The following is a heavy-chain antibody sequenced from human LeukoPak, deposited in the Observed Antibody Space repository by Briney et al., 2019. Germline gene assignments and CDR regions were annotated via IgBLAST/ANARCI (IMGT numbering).Heavy chain of an antibody. CDR3: AKTQGYFDY. J-gene: IGHJ4*02. CDR1: GFTFSSYW. V-gene: IGHV3-23*01. Sequence: GGSLRLSCAASGFTFSSYWMHWVRHAPGKGLEWVSVITGNGGNILYADSVKGRFTISRDNSKNTLYLQMNSLRAEDTAIYYCAKTQGYFDYWGQGTLVTVSS. CDR2: ITGNGGNI.